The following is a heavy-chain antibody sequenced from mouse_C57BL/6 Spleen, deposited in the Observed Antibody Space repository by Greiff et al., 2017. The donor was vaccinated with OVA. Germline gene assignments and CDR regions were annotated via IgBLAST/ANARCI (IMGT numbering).Heavy chain of an antibody. V-gene: IGHV10-3*01. D-gene: IGHD2-4*01. Sequence: DVQLVESGGGLVQPKGSLKLSCAASGFTFNTYAMHWVRQAPGKGLEWVARIRSKSSNYATYYADSVKDRFTISRDDSQSMLYLQMNNLKTEDTAMYYCVRDGDYDGWFAYWGQGTLVTVSA. J-gene: IGHJ3*01. CDR2: IRSKSSNYAT. CDR3: VRDGDYDGWFAY. CDR1: GFTFNTYA.